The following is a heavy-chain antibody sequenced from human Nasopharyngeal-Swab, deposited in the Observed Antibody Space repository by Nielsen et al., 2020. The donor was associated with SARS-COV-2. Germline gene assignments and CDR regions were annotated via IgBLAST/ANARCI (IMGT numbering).Heavy chain of an antibody. CDR2: INSDGSST. CDR1: GFTFSSYW. V-gene: IGHV3-74*01. D-gene: IGHD3-22*01. J-gene: IGHJ5*02. CDR3: AREVRRITMIVVGNNWFDP. Sequence: GESLKISCAASGFTFSSYWMHWVRQAPGKGLVWVSRINSDGSSTSYADSVKGRFTISRDSAKNTLYLQMNSLRAEDTAVYYCAREVRRITMIVVGNNWFDPWGQGTLVTVSS.